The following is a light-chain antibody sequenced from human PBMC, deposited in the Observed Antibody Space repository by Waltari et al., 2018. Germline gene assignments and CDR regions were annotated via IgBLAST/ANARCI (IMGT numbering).Light chain of an antibody. CDR2: AAT. CDR3: QQSYNTPSIT. Sequence: DIQMTQSPSSLSAPVGDTVTITCRSSKTIKSYLNWYHQKPRKAPKLLIHAATTFQNDVPSRFSGGGSVTNVSLSISSREPEDVAAYYCQQSYNTPSITFGQGTRLEIK. CDR1: KTIKSY. J-gene: IGKJ5*01. V-gene: IGKV1-39*01.